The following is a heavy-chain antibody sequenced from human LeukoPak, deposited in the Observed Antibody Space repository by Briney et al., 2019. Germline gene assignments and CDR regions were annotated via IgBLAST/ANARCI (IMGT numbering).Heavy chain of an antibody. J-gene: IGHJ4*02. CDR3: ARRSPNYYFDY. CDR1: GFTFSSYA. V-gene: IGHV3-21*01. CDR2: ISSSSNYI. Sequence: GGSLRLSCTASGFTFSSYAMAWVRQAPGKGLEWVSSISSSSNYIYYADSVKGRFTISRDNAENSLYLQMNSLRAEDTAVYYCARRSPNYYFDYWGQGTLVTVSS.